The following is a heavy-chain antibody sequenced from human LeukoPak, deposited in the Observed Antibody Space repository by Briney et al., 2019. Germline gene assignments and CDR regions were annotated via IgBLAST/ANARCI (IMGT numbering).Heavy chain of an antibody. CDR3: ARGAVVVPAANHYDY. D-gene: IGHD2-2*01. CDR2: INPNSGGT. J-gene: IGHJ4*02. V-gene: IGHV1-2*02. CDR1: GYTFTVYY. Sequence: ASVNVSCKASGYTFTVYYMHWVRQAPGQGREWMGWINPNSGGTNYAQKFQGRVTMTRDTSISTAYMELSRLRSDDTAVYYCARGAVVVPAANHYDYGGQGTLVTVSS.